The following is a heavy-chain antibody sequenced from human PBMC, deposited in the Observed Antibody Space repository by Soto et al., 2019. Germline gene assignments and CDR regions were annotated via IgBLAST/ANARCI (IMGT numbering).Heavy chain of an antibody. CDR3: ARDRTSRDYGDYELAY. J-gene: IGHJ4*02. CDR2: ISAYNGNT. Sequence: QVQLVQSGGEVKKPGASVKVSCKASGYTFNSYGISWVRQAPGQGLEWMGWISAYNGNTNYAQKIQGRVTMTTDPYTTTAYMELSNLRSDDTAVYYCARDRTSRDYGDYELAYWGQGTLVTVSS. V-gene: IGHV1-18*01. D-gene: IGHD4-17*01. CDR1: GYTFNSYG.